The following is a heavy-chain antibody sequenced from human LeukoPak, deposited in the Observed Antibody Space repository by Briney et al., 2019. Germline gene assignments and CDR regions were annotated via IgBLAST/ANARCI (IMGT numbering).Heavy chain of an antibody. J-gene: IGHJ5*02. D-gene: IGHD2-2*01. V-gene: IGHV1-69*05. CDR1: GGTFGNYA. CDR3: ARQGRTAGPNYAWRDWFDP. CDR2: VLPSLCTT. Sequence: SSVTVSCKASGGTFGNYAINWVGQAARQALEWMGWVLPSLCTTNYAQKFQDRVVITTDESTRKAYMELRSLTSADTAVYYCARQGRTAGPNYAWRDWFDPWGQGTLVTVSS.